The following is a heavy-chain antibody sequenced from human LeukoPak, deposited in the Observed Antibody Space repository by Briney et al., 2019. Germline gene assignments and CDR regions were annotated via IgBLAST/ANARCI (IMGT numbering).Heavy chain of an antibody. CDR1: GYTLTELS. CDR2: FDPEDGET. D-gene: IGHD2-2*01. Sequence: ASVKVSCKVSGYTLTELSMHWVRQAPGKGLEWMGGFDPEDGETIYAQKFQGRVTMTEDTSTDTAYMELSNLRSEDTAVYYCATAVVVPAAREGYGWFDPWGQGTLVTVSS. J-gene: IGHJ5*02. V-gene: IGHV1-24*01. CDR3: ATAVVVPAAREGYGWFDP.